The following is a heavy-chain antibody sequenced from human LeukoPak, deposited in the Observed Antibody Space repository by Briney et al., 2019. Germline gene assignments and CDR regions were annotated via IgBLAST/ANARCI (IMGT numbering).Heavy chain of an antibody. D-gene: IGHD2-15*01. CDR3: AYLGYCSGGSCLPTNY. CDR2: IIPIFGTA. Sequence: LRSSVKVSCKASGGTFSSYAISWVRQAPGQGLEWMGGIIPIFGTANYAQKFQGRVTITADESTSTAYMELSSLRSEDTAVYYCAYLGYCSGGSCLPTNYWGQGTLVTVSS. V-gene: IGHV1-69*01. J-gene: IGHJ4*02. CDR1: GGTFSSYA.